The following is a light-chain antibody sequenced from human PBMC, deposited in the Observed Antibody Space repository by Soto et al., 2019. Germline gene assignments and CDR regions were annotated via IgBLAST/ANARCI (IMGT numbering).Light chain of an antibody. Sequence: QSALTQPASVSRSPGQSITIACTGTSRDVGSYNYVSWYQQYPGKAPRLVISDVSNRPSGVFNRFSGSKSGNSASLTFSVLQAEDEADYYCSSYTSSSTYVFGTGTKVTVL. J-gene: IGLJ1*01. CDR2: DVS. CDR3: SSYTSSSTYV. V-gene: IGLV2-14*01. CDR1: SRDVGSYNY.